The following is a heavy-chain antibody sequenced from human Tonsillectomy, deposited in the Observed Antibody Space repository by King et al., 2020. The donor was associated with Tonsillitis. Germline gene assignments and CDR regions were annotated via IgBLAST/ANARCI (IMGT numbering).Heavy chain of an antibody. D-gene: IGHD3-9*01. Sequence: VQLVESGGGLVQPGRSLRLSCTASGFIFGDYAMGWFRQAPGKGLEYVGFIRGKAYGETTEYAASVKGRFTISIDDSKIIAYLQMNSLQTEDTAVYYCTRLTAYYYDSWGQGTLVTVSS. CDR1: GFIFGDYA. CDR3: TRLTAYYYDS. CDR2: IRGKAYGETT. V-gene: IGHV3-49*03. J-gene: IGHJ4*02.